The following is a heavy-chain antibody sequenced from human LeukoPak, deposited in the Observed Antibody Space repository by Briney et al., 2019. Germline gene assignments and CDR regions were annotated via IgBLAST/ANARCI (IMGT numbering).Heavy chain of an antibody. V-gene: IGHV3-66*01. D-gene: IGHD3-9*01. J-gene: IGHJ6*03. Sequence: GGSLRLSCAASGFTVSSNYMSWVRQAPGKGLEWVSVIYSGGSTYYADSVKGRFTISRDNSKNTLYLQMNSLRAEDTAVYYCARSNVLRYFDWSSGGYYYYMDVWGKGTTVTISS. CDR2: IYSGGST. CDR3: ARSNVLRYFDWSSGGYYYYMDV. CDR1: GFTVSSNY.